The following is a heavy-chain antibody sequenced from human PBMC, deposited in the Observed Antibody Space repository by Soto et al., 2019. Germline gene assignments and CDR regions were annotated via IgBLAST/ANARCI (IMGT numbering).Heavy chain of an antibody. V-gene: IGHV4-59*01. CDR3: AREGNLGRWLQPLDF. Sequence: SQPLSHTCSVSGDSISAYSWSWVRQTPGKGLEWIGNIHYNGNTKYNPSLKSRVSMSVDTSKNQFSLRLISVTAADTAKYFCAREGNLGRWLQPLDFWGQGTLVTVSS. CDR2: IHYNGNT. J-gene: IGHJ4*02. D-gene: IGHD5-12*01. CDR1: GDSISAYS.